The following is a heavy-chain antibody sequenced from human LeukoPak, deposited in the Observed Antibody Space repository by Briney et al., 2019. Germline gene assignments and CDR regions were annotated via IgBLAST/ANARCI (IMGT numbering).Heavy chain of an antibody. D-gene: IGHD3-22*01. CDR1: GFTFSSYN. CDR3: ARDGLQAYYDSSGFFDY. CDR2: ISGSSSFI. V-gene: IGHV3-21*01. Sequence: KSGGSLRLSCAASGFTFSSYNMNWVRQAPGKGLEWVSSISGSSSFISYADSMQGRFTISRDNARNSLYLQMNSLRAEDTAVYYCARDGLQAYYDSSGFFDYWGQGTPVTVPS. J-gene: IGHJ4*02.